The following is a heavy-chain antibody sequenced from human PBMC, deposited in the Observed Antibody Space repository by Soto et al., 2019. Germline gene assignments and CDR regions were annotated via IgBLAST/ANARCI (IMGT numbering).Heavy chain of an antibody. Sequence: PGGSLRLSCAASGFTFSDYYMSWIRQAPGKGLEWVSYISSSGSTIYYADSVKGRFTISRDNAKNSLYLQMNSLRAEGTAVYYCARYRGKKQWLVLTNRNAFDIWGQGTMVTVSS. D-gene: IGHD6-19*01. CDR2: ISSSGSTI. V-gene: IGHV3-11*01. J-gene: IGHJ3*02. CDR3: ARYRGKKQWLVLTNRNAFDI. CDR1: GFTFSDYY.